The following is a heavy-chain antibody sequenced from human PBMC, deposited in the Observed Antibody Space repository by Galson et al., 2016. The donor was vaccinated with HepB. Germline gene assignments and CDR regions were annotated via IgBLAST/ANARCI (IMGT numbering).Heavy chain of an antibody. D-gene: IGHD1-7*01. CDR3: ARDITGTLYFDY. CDR2: MNPSGGSA. CDR1: GYSFTSFY. V-gene: IGHV1-46*01. J-gene: IGHJ4*02. Sequence: SVKVSCKASGYSFTSFYLHWLRQAPGQGLEWMGIMNPSGGSAVYAQKFQGRVTITRDTSTSTMYMELTSLRSEDTAVYYCARDITGTLYFDYWGQGTLVTVSS.